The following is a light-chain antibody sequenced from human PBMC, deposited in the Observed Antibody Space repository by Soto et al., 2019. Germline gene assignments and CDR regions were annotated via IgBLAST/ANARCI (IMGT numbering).Light chain of an antibody. CDR3: QQYDNFIT. Sequence: DIQMTHAPSSLSASVGDRVTITCQASQHISNYVNWYQQKPGKAPKLLIYDASNLETGVPSRFSGSASGKDFTFTLSSLQPEDIATEYCQQYDNFITFGGGTKVXIK. CDR1: QHISNY. V-gene: IGKV1-33*01. CDR2: DAS. J-gene: IGKJ4*01.